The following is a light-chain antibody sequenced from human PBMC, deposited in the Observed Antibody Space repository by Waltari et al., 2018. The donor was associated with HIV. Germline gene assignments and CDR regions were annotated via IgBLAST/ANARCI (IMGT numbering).Light chain of an antibody. V-gene: IGKV3-20*01. Sequence: ESVLTQSPGTLSLSPGERATLSCRASESVDSSYLAWYRRRRGQAPRLLIYGASTRAAGIPDRFTGSGSGTDFTLTISRLEAEDFAVYYCQHFNTFGQGTKVEIK. CDR1: ESVDSSY. CDR2: GAS. J-gene: IGKJ2*01. CDR3: QHFNT.